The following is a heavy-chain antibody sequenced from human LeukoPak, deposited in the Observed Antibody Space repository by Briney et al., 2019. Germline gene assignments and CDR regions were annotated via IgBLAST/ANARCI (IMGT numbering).Heavy chain of an antibody. D-gene: IGHD5-12*01. CDR2: ISSSSSTI. J-gene: IGHJ6*03. CDR1: GFTFSSYS. Sequence: RPGGSLRLSCAASGFTFSSYSMNWVRQAPGKGLEWVSYISSSSSTIYYADSVKGRFTISRDNAKNSLYLQMNSLRAEDTAVYYCARDSDIVATIWDYYYYYMDVWGKGTTVTVSS. V-gene: IGHV3-48*01. CDR3: ARDSDIVATIWDYYYYYMDV.